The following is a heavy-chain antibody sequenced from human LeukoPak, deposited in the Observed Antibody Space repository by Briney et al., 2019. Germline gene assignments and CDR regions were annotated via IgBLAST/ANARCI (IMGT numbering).Heavy chain of an antibody. CDR3: ARDRGDGYNAYFDY. J-gene: IGHJ4*02. CDR2: IYYAGST. D-gene: IGHD5-24*01. CDR1: GGSVSDCY. V-gene: IGHV4-59*02. Sequence: SETLSLTCTVSGGSVSDCYGSWIRQSPGKGLGWIGYIYYAGSTSYNPSLRSRVTMSADTSKNQFSLKLSSVTAADTAVYYCARDRGDGYNAYFDYWGQGTLVTVSS.